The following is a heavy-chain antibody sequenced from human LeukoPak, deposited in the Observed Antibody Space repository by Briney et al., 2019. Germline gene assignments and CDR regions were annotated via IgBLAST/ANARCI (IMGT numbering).Heavy chain of an antibody. J-gene: IGHJ4*02. V-gene: IGHV5-51*01. Sequence: GESLKISCKGSGYSFTSYWIGRVRQMPGKGLEWMGIIYPGDSDTRYSPSFQGQVTISADKSISTAYLQWSSLKASDTAMYYCARSITMVRGVISGFDYWGQGTLVTVSS. CDR3: ARSITMVRGVISGFDY. D-gene: IGHD3-10*01. CDR2: IYPGDSDT. CDR1: GYSFTSYW.